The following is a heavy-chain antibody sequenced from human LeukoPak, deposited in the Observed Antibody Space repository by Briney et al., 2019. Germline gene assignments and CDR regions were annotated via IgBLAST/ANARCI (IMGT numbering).Heavy chain of an antibody. D-gene: IGHD6-19*01. CDR2: ISGSGGST. CDR3: GKGIAVAGRSFDY. CDR1: GFTFSSYG. V-gene: IGHV3-23*01. Sequence: GGSLRLSCAASGFTFSSYGMSWVRQAPGKGLEWVSAISGSGGSTYYADSVKVRFTISRDNSKNTLYLQMNSLRAEDTAVYYCGKGIAVAGRSFDYWGQGTLVTVSS. J-gene: IGHJ4*02.